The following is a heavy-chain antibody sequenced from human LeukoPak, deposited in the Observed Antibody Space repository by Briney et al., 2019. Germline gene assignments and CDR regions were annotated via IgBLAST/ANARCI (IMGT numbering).Heavy chain of an antibody. CDR1: GFTFSSYS. CDR2: ISSSSYI. CDR3: ARVTSGWSPYFDY. D-gene: IGHD6-19*01. J-gene: IGHJ4*02. Sequence: GGSLRLSCAASGFTFSSYSMNWVRQAPGKGLEWVSSISSSSYIYYADSVKGRFTISRDNAKNSLYLQMNSLRAEDTAVYYCARVTSGWSPYFDYWGQGTLVTVSS. V-gene: IGHV3-21*01.